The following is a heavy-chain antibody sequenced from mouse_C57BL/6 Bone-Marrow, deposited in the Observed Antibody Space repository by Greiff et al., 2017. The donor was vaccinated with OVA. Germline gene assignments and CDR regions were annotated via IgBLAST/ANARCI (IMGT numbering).Heavy chain of an antibody. J-gene: IGHJ1*03. V-gene: IGHV1-12*01. CDR3: ARERYYCSSGYWYFDG. D-gene: IGHD1-1*01. CDR1: GYTFTSYN. Sequence: SGAELVRPGASVKMSCKASGYTFTSYNMHWVKQTPRQGLEWIGAIYPGNGDTSYNQKVKGKATLTVDKSSSTAYMQLSSLTSEDSAVYFCARERYYCSSGYWYFDGWGTGTTVTVSS. CDR2: IYPGNGDT.